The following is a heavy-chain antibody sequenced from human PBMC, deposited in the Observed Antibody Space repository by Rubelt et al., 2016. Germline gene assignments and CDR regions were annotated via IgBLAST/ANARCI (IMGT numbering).Heavy chain of an antibody. CDR3: ARILLPDYYDSSGGMDV. V-gene: IGHV2-70*15. CDR1: GFSLSTSGMC. D-gene: IGHD3-22*01. Sequence: QVTLRESGPALVKPTQTLTLTCTFSGFSLSTSGMCVSWIRQPPGKALEWLARIDWDDDKYYSTSLKTRLTISKATSKSQVVLTMTNMDPVDTATDYCARILLPDYYDSSGGMDVWGQGTTVTVSS. CDR2: IDWDDDK. J-gene: IGHJ6*02.